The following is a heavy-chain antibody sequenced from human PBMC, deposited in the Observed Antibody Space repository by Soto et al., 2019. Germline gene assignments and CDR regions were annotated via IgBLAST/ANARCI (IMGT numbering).Heavy chain of an antibody. V-gene: IGHV4-4*02. CDR3: ARILYCSSTSCYAAGWFDP. J-gene: IGHJ5*02. CDR2: IYHSGST. Sequence: SETLSLTCAVSSGSISSSNWWSWVRQPPGKGLEWIGEIYHSGSTNYNPSLKSRVTISVDKSKNQFSLKLSSVTAADTAVYYCARILYCSSTSCYAAGWFDPWGQGTLVTVSS. CDR1: SGSISSSNW. D-gene: IGHD2-2*01.